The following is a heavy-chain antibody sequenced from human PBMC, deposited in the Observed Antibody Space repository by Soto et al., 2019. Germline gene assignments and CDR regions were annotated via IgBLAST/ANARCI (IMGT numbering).Heavy chain of an antibody. V-gene: IGHV1-69*08. J-gene: IGHJ2*01. Sequence: QDQLVQSGAEVKKPGSSVKVSCKASGGTFSSHTFCWVRQAPGQGLEWMGRIIPALGTATYAQKFQGRVTITADESATTVYMELNSLRSEDTAVYYCARPDFGDYWYFDLWGRGTLVTVSS. CDR2: IIPALGTA. CDR3: ARPDFGDYWYFDL. D-gene: IGHD4-17*01. CDR1: GGTFSSHT.